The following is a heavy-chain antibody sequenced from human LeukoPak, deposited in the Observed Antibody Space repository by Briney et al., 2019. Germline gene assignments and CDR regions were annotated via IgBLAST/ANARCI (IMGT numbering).Heavy chain of an antibody. CDR3: ATLNGPLFEY. D-gene: IGHD2-8*01. CDR1: GFTFSNYW. V-gene: IGHV3-7*01. Sequence: PGGSLRLSCAASGFTFSNYWMSWVRQAPGKGLEWVASIHQHGNEKYFVDSVRGRFTISRDNAKNSLYLQMCSLRAEDTAVYYCATLNGPLFEYWGQGTLVTVSS. J-gene: IGHJ4*02. CDR2: IHQHGNEK.